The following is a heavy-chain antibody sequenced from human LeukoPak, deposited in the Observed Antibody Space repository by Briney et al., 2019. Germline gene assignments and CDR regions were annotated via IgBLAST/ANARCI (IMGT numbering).Heavy chain of an antibody. CDR3: ATPALGRRLYYYDY. V-gene: IGHV3-15*01. D-gene: IGHD3-16*01. CDR2: IRTKSDGETV. CDR1: GFTFSSYA. Sequence: GGSLRLSCAASGFTFSSYAMSWVRQAPGKGLEWVGRIRTKSDGETVDYAAPVKGRFTISRDDSKNTLFLQMNSLKTEDTAVYYCATPALGRRLYYYDYWGQGTLVTVSP. J-gene: IGHJ4*02.